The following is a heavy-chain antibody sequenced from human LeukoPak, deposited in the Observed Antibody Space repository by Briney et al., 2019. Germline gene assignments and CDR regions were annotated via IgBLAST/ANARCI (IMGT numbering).Heavy chain of an antibody. Sequence: ASVKVSCKASGYTFTSYGIRWVRQAPGQGLEWMGWISAYNGNTNYAQKLQGRVTMTTDTSTSTAYMELRNLISDDTAVYYCARDSGSYLDYWGQGTLVTVSS. CDR2: ISAYNGNT. V-gene: IGHV1-18*01. D-gene: IGHD1-26*01. CDR3: ARDSGSYLDY. J-gene: IGHJ4*02. CDR1: GYTFTSYG.